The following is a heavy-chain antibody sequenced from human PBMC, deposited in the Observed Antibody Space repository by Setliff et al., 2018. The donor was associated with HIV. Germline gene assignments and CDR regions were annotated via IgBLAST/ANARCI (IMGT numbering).Heavy chain of an antibody. V-gene: IGHV4-59*01. J-gene: IGHJ5*02. CDR2: IFYSGSS. CDR1: GASISTYY. Sequence: PSETLSLTCTVSGASISTYYWSWIRQPPGKGLEWIGYIFYSGSSNYNPSLKSRVTMSVDTSKNQFSLNLTSVTAADTAVYYCARDRGSYNFWSGLARGDNWFDPWGQGTLVTV. CDR3: ARDRGSYNFWSGLARGDNWFDP. D-gene: IGHD3-3*01.